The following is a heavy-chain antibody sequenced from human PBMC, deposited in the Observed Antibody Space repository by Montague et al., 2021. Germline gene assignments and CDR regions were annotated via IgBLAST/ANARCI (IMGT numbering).Heavy chain of an antibody. V-gene: IGHV6-1*01. Sequence: CAISGDSVSVIDATWNWIRQSPSIGSQWLGRTYYRSKWYNEYAISVKSRITVNPDTSKNQFSLLLNSVTPEDTAVYYCARGWQKRFDPWGQGTLVTVSS. J-gene: IGHJ5*02. CDR3: ARGWQKRFDP. CDR2: TYYRSKWYN. D-gene: IGHD5-24*01. CDR1: GDSVSVIDAT.